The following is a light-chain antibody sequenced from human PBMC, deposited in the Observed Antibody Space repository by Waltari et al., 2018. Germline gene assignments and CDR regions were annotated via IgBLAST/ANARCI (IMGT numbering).Light chain of an antibody. CDR3: QNHERLPAT. CDR2: AAS. J-gene: IGKJ1*01. Sequence: EIVLTQSPGTLSLPPGERATLACRASQSIGKYLVLYQQKPGQAPRRLIYAASSRATGVPDRLSGSGSGTDFSLTISRLEPEDFAVYYCQNHERLPATFGQGTKVEIK. CDR1: QSIGKY. V-gene: IGKV3-20*01.